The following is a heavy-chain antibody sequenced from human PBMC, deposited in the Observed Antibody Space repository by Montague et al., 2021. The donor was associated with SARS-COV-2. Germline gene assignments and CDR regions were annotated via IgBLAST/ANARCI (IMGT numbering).Heavy chain of an antibody. V-gene: IGHV3-23*01. CDR2: ISGSGGST. CDR3: AKRYCSGGSCYSGFDP. CDR1: GFTFSSYA. Sequence: SLRLSCAASGFTFSSYAMSWVRQAPGKGLEWVSAISGSGGSTYYADSVKGRFTISRDNSKNTLYLQMNSLRAEDTAVYYCAKRYCSGGSCYSGFDPWGQGTRVTVSS. J-gene: IGHJ5*02. D-gene: IGHD2-15*01.